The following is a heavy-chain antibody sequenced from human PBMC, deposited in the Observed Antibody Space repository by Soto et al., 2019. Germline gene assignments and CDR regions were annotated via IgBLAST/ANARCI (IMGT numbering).Heavy chain of an antibody. CDR1: ADTFTSFY. V-gene: IGHV5-51*01. CDR3: ARTQDRSSSSVMDV. Sequence: KVSCKAPADTFTSFYIPWVRQMPGKGLEWMGIIYPGDSDTRYSPSFQGQVTISADKSISTAYLQWSSLKASYTAMYYCARTQDRSSSSVMDVWGQGTTVTVSS. J-gene: IGHJ6*02. D-gene: IGHD6-6*01. CDR2: IYPGDSDT.